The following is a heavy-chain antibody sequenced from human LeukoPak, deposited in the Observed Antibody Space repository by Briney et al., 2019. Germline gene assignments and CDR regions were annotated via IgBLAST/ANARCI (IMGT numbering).Heavy chain of an antibody. D-gene: IGHD2-2*02. J-gene: IGHJ4*02. CDR3: ARRGIYCSRTRCYNGYYFNY. Sequence: GESLKISCKGSGYNFTNFWIGWVCQMPGKGPGWMGIIYPGDSETRYSPAFRGQVTISADKSISTAYLQWSSLKASDTAMYYCARRGIYCSRTRCYNGYYFNYWGQGTLVTVSS. CDR2: IYPGDSET. V-gene: IGHV5-51*01. CDR1: GYNFTNFW.